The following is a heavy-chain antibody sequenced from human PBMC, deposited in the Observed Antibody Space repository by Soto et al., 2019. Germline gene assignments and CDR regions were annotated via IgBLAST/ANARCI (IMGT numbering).Heavy chain of an antibody. V-gene: IGHV4-39*01. Sequence: TLSLTCTVSGGSISGSSYYWGWIRQPPGKGLEWIGSIYYSGNTYYNPSLKSRVTISVDTSKNQFSLKLSSVTAADTAVYYCASLTVLLHWFDPWGQGTLVTVSS. CDR1: GGSISGSSYY. CDR2: IYYSGNT. CDR3: ASLTVLLHWFDP. J-gene: IGHJ5*02. D-gene: IGHD3-10*01.